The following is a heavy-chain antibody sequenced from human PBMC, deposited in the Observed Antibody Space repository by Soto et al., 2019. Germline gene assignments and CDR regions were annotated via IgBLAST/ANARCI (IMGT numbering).Heavy chain of an antibody. V-gene: IGHV2-5*02. D-gene: IGHD3-16*01. Sequence: QITLKESGPTLVKPTQTLTLTCTFSGFSLSTSGVGVGWIRQPTGKALDCLALIYWDNDKRYSPSLKSRLTITKDTTKNQVALTTTNMDPVDTATDYCAHRLYDRTSSWDVGCFDYWGQGAPVAVSS. CDR1: GFSLSTSGVG. CDR2: IYWDNDK. J-gene: IGHJ4*02. CDR3: AHRLYDRTSSWDVGCFDY.